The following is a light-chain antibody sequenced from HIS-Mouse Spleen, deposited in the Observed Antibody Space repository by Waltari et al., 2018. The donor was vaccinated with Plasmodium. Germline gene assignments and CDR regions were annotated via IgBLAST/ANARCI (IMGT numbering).Light chain of an antibody. CDR2: AAS. CDR3: QQSYSTWT. Sequence: DIQMTQSPSSLSASVGDRVTITFRASQSISSYLNWYHQKPGKAPKLLIYAASSLQSGVPSRCSGSGSGTDFTLSISSLQPEDVATYYCQQSYSTWTFGQGTKVEIK. J-gene: IGKJ1*01. CDR1: QSISSY. V-gene: IGKV1-39*01.